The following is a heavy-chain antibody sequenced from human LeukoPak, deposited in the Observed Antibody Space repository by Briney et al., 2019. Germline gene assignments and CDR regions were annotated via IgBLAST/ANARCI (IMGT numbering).Heavy chain of an antibody. CDR1: GGSISSYY. V-gene: IGHV4-59*08. CDR2: VYYTGST. CDR3: ASSIVGATSGFDY. D-gene: IGHD1-26*01. J-gene: IGHJ4*02. Sequence: SETLSLTCTVSGGSISSYYWSWVRQPPGKGLEWIGFVYYTGSTNYSPSLKSRVTISVDTSKNQFSLKLSSVTAADTAVYYCASSIVGATSGFDYWGQGTLVTVSS.